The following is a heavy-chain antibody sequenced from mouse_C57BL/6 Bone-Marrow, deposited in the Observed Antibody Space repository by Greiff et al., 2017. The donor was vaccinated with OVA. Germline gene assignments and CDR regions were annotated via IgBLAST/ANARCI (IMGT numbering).Heavy chain of an antibody. CDR1: GYAFTNYL. CDR2: INPGSGGT. J-gene: IGHJ2*01. D-gene: IGHD1-1*01. V-gene: IGHV1-54*01. CDR3: ARGGITTVVALDY. Sequence: QVQLKESGAELVRPGTSEKVSCKASGYAFTNYLIEWVKQRPGQGLEWIGVINPGSGGTNYNEKFKGKATLTADKSSSTAYMQLSSLTSEDSAVYFCARGGITTVVALDYWGQGTTLTVSS.